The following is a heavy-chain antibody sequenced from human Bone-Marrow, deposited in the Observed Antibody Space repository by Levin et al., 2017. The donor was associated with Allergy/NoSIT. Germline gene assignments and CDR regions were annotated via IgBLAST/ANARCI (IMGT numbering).Heavy chain of an antibody. D-gene: IGHD3-9*01. Sequence: RSGGSLRLSCTVSGGSINVFGNYWSWIRQPPGKGLEWIGHIYYTGSTKYNPSLKSRVTISIDTSKNQMSLRLNAVTAADTAVYYCARGLPFLTGYSNYYFESWGQGILVTVSS. CDR2: IYYTGST. CDR3: ARGLPFLTGYSNYYFES. J-gene: IGHJ4*02. V-gene: IGHV4-61*08. CDR1: GGSINVFGNY.